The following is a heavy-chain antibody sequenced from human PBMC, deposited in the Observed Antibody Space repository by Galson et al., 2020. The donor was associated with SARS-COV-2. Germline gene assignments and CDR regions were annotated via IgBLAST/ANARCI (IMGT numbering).Heavy chain of an antibody. D-gene: IGHD6-13*01. J-gene: IGHJ4*02. CDR3: ARAYPRPYSSSWLFDY. Sequence: GESLKISCAASGFTFSSYWMSWVRQAPGKGLEWVANIKQDGSEKYYVDSVKGRFTISRDNAKNSLYLQMNSLRAEDTAVYYCARAYPRPYSSSWLFDYWGQGTLVTVSS. V-gene: IGHV3-7*01. CDR2: IKQDGSEK. CDR1: GFTFSSYW.